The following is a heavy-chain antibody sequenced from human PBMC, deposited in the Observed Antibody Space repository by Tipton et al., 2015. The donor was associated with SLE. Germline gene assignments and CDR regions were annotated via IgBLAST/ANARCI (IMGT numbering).Heavy chain of an antibody. CDR3: ARVKPQDGIAAAAGWGGFDY. CDR2: ISYSGTT. D-gene: IGHD6-25*01. V-gene: IGHV4-59*11. CDR1: GGSISSHY. J-gene: IGHJ4*02. Sequence: TLSLTCTVSGGSISSHYWSWLRQPPGKGLEWIGYISYSGTTNYNPSLKSRVTISVDTSKNQFSLKLSSVTAADTAVYYCARVKPQDGIAAAAGWGGFDYWGQGTLVTVSS.